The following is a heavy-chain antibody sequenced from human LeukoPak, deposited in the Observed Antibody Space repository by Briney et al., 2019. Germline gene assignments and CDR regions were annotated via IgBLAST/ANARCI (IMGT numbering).Heavy chain of an antibody. D-gene: IGHD1-1*01. Sequence: PSVKLSCKASGYTFTSYDMNWVRQATGQGLEWMGWMNPNSGNTGYAQKFQGRVTITRNTSIHTAYMELSSLRSEDTGVYYCARGNWLGAFDIWGQGTMVTVSS. CDR3: ARGNWLGAFDI. J-gene: IGHJ3*02. CDR2: MNPNSGNT. V-gene: IGHV1-8*03. CDR1: GYTFTSYD.